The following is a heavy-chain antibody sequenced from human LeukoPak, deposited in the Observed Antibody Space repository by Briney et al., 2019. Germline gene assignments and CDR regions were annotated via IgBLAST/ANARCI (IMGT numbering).Heavy chain of an antibody. CDR3: AKEGDSSGYSDAFDI. CDR2: INPNSGGT. V-gene: IGHV1-2*02. D-gene: IGHD3-22*01. Sequence: ASVKVSCKASGFPFTGYYIHWVRQAPGQGLEWMGWINPNSGGTAYAQKFQGRVTMTRDPSITTAYMELSRLRSDDTAVYYCAKEGDSSGYSDAFDIWGQGTMVTVSS. J-gene: IGHJ3*02. CDR1: GFPFTGYY.